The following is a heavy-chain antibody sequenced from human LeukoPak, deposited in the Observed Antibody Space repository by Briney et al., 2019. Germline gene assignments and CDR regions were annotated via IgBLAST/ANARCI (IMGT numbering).Heavy chain of an antibody. CDR1: GYTFTSYD. Sequence: ASVKVSCKASGYTFTSYDINWVRQATGQGLEWMGWMNPNSGNTGYAQKFQGRVTMTRNTSISTAYMELSSLRSEDTAVYYCARGTYCSSTSCYTQADWFDPWGQGTVVTVSS. J-gene: IGHJ5*02. V-gene: IGHV1-8*01. D-gene: IGHD2-2*01. CDR2: MNPNSGNT. CDR3: ARGTYCSSTSCYTQADWFDP.